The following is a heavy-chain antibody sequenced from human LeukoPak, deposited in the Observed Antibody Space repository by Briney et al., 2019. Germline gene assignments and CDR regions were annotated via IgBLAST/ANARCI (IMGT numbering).Heavy chain of an antibody. CDR3: ASHRLSILVTGPHKGFDY. D-gene: IGHD6-19*01. V-gene: IGHV3-7*05. Sequence: TGGSLRLSCAASGFTFSTYWMSWVRQAPGKGLEWVATIKQDGSEKFYVDSMQGRFTISRDNAKNSLFLQMNSLRAEDTAVFYCASHRLSILVTGPHKGFDYWGQGTRVTVSS. CDR1: GFTFSTYW. J-gene: IGHJ4*02. CDR2: IKQDGSEK.